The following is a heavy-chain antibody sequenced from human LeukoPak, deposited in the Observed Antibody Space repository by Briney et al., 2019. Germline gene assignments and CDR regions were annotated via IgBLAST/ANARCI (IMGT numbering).Heavy chain of an antibody. V-gene: IGHV3-21*01. CDR1: GFTFSSYS. CDR3: AREEIFGVVNYYYMDV. D-gene: IGHD3-3*01. CDR2: ISSSSSYI. J-gene: IGHJ6*03. Sequence: GGSLRLSCAASGFTFSSYSMNWVRQAPGKGLEWVSSISSSSSYIYYADSVKGRFTISRDNAKNSLYLQMNSLRAEDTAVYYCAREEIFGVVNYYYMDVWGKGTTVTVSS.